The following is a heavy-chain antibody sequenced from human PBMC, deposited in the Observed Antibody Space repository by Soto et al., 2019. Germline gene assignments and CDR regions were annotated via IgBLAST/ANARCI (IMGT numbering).Heavy chain of an antibody. Sequence: QVQLLESGPGLVKSSETLSLTCSISGGSISSGGYYWSWVRQRPGKGLEWIGYVYFNENTYYNPSLKTRVSISVGSSKSQFSLRLSSVTAADAAIYYCARQITMVRGIDFWGPGLSVSVSS. CDR2: VYFNENT. CDR1: GGSISSGGYY. V-gene: IGHV4-31*03. CDR3: ARQITMVRGIDF. J-gene: IGHJ4*02. D-gene: IGHD3-10*01.